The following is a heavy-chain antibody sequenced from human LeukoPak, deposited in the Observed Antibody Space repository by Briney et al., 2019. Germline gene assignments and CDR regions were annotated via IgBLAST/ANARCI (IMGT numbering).Heavy chain of an antibody. J-gene: IGHJ4*02. CDR2: VDYSGRT. Sequence: SETLSLTCTVSGGSITSPNYYWGWIRQPPGKGLEWIGSVDYSGRTYYNPSLKSRVTISVDTSKNQFSLKLSSVTAADTAVYYCARDDYGDPSDYWGQGTLVTVSS. V-gene: IGHV4-39*07. CDR3: ARDDYGDPSDY. CDR1: GGSITSPNYY. D-gene: IGHD4-17*01.